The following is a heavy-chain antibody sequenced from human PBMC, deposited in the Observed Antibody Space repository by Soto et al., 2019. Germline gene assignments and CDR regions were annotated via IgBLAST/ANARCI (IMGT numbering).Heavy chain of an antibody. CDR2: IHYSGSP. V-gene: IGHV4-61*03. CDR3: ARDLWGYCGTDCYPLDV. D-gene: IGHD2-21*02. CDR1: GGSVSSGSYY. Sequence: SETLSLTCAVSGGSVSSGSYYWTWIRQPPGKGLECIGYIHYSGSPNYNPSLKSRVTISLTTSKNHFSLTLSSVTAADTAVYNCARDLWGYCGTDCYPLDVWGQGTTVTVSS. J-gene: IGHJ6*02.